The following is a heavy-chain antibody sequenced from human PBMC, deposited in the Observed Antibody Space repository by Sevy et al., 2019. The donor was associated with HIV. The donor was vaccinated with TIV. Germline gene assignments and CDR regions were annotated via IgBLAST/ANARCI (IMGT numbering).Heavy chain of an antibody. J-gene: IGHJ5*02. CDR1: GGTVSSDNYN. CDR3: AREASYDSNGDCYSGWFDA. V-gene: IGHV4-31*11. Sequence: TLSLTCAVSGGTVSSDNYNWTWIRQHPGKGLEWIGYIYHPGSTYSNPSLKSRVNISVDTSKNQFSLKLRSVTAADTADYFGAREASYDSNGDCYSGWFDAWGQGTLVTVSS. D-gene: IGHD3-22*01. CDR2: IYHPGST.